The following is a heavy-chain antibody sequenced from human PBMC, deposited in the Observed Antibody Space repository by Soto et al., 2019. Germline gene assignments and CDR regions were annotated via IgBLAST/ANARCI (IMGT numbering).Heavy chain of an antibody. CDR1: GYKFSTSW. D-gene: IGHD2-21*02. V-gene: IGHV5-51*03. J-gene: IGHJ1*01. CDR2: ISPSDSDI. CDR3: MGLVTGAMMH. Sequence: GECLPISCKGSGYKFSTSWFVCVRQMPGKGLEWMCSISPSDSDIRSNPSLAGQATISADESITTAYLQGSNVTNLDTAIFYCMGLVTGAMMHWGEGTPVTVSS.